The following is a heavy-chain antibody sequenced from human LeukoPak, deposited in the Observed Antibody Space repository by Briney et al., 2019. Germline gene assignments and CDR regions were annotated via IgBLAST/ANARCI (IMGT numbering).Heavy chain of an antibody. CDR2: IIPILGIA. J-gene: IGHJ4*02. CDR3: ARARTVWSGYDY. V-gene: IGHV1-69*02. D-gene: IGHD3-3*01. Sequence: SVKVSCKASGGTFSSYTISWVRQAPGQGLEWMGRIIPILGIANYAQKFQGRVTITADKSTSTAYMELSSLRPEDTAVYYCARARTVWSGYDYWGQGTLVTVSS. CDR1: GGTFSSYT.